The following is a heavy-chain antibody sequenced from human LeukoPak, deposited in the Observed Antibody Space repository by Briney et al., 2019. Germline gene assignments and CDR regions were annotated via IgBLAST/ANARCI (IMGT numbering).Heavy chain of an antibody. V-gene: IGHV1-46*01. Sequence: ASVNVSCTASGYTFPSYFMHWVRQAPGQGLEWMGIINPTGGSTTYAQKFQGRVTMTRDTSTSTVYMELSSLRSGDTAVYYCARTAARRFDYWGQGTLVTVSS. CDR3: ARTAARRFDY. CDR2: INPTGGST. CDR1: GYTFPSYF. J-gene: IGHJ4*02. D-gene: IGHD6-6*01.